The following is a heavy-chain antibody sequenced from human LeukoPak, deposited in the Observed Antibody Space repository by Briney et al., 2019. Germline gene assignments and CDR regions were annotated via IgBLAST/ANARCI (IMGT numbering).Heavy chain of an antibody. CDR3: ARGEEKATITALDS. Sequence: PGGSLRLSCAASGFTFSSYAMSWVRQAPGKGLEWVSAISGSGGSTYYADSIKGRFTISRGNAENSLYLQMNSLRAVDTAVYFCARGEEKATITALDSWGQGTLVTVSS. V-gene: IGHV3-23*01. CDR2: ISGSGGST. D-gene: IGHD5-24*01. CDR1: GFTFSSYA. J-gene: IGHJ4*02.